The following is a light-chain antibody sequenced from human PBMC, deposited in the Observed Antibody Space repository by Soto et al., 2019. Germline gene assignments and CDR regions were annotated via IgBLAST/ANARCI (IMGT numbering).Light chain of an antibody. J-gene: IGLJ2*01. CDR2: AVS. CDR1: SSDIGGYNY. V-gene: IGLV2-14*01. CDR3: SSYTSSITRRVV. Sequence: QSVLTQPASVSGSPGQSITISCTGSSSDIGGYNYVSWYQQHPGKAPKVMIYAVSNRPSGISDRFSGSKSGNTASLTISGLQAEDEADYYCSSYTSSITRRVVFGGGTKVTVL.